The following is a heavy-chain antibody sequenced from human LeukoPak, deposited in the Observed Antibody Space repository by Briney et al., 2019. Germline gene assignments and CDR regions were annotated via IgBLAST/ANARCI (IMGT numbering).Heavy chain of an antibody. V-gene: IGHV3-21*06. CDR1: GFTFSSYD. J-gene: IGHJ4*02. CDR2: ISSTSNYI. D-gene: IGHD5-24*01. Sequence: GGSLRLSCVASGFTFSSYDMNWVRQAPGKGLEWVSSISSTSNYINYADSVKGRFTISRDNAKNSLHLQMNSLRVDDTAVYYCARDDLTNGYNGNFWGQGTLVTVSS. CDR3: ARDDLTNGYNGNF.